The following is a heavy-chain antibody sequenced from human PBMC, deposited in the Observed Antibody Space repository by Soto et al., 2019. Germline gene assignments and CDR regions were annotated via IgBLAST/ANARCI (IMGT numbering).Heavy chain of an antibody. D-gene: IGHD6-6*01. V-gene: IGHV6-1*01. CDR1: GDSVSSNDAV. Sequence: QVQLQQSDPGLVKPSQTLSLTCAISGDSVSSNDAVWNWIRQSPSRGLEWLGRTYYRSIWQTEYAVSVKSRMIINPDASMNQFALQLNSVTPEYTAMYDCARLVGNSWLDHWGQGTLVTVSA. CDR3: ARLVGNSWLDH. CDR2: TYYRSIWQT. J-gene: IGHJ5*02.